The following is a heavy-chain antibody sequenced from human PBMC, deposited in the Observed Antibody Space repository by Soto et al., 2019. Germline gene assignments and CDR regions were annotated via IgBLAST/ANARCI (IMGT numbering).Heavy chain of an antibody. CDR2: ITYDGSHQ. CDR3: ARGSQYNYGPLAYFDY. V-gene: IGHV3-30*03. J-gene: IGHJ4*02. CDR1: GFGFDAYG. Sequence: PGGSLRLSCAASGFGFDAYGIHWVRRAPGKGLGWVAVITYDGSHQYYRDSVKGRFTISRDNVRKTMFLQMDNLQPEDTAMYFCARGSQYNYGPLAYFDYWGQGTLVTVSS. D-gene: IGHD5-18*01.